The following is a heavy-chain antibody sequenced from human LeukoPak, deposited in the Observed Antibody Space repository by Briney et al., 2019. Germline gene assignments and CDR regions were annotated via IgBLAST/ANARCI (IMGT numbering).Heavy chain of an antibody. D-gene: IGHD6-13*01. CDR2: ISYDGSNK. Sequence: PGRSLRLSCAASGFTFSSYAMHWVRQAPGKGLEWVAVISYDGSNKYYADSVKGRFTISRDNSKNTLYLQMNSLRAEDTAVYYCARGAAAGRFVFDYWGQGTLVTVSS. CDR3: ARGAAAGRFVFDY. CDR1: GFTFSSYA. J-gene: IGHJ4*02. V-gene: IGHV3-30*04.